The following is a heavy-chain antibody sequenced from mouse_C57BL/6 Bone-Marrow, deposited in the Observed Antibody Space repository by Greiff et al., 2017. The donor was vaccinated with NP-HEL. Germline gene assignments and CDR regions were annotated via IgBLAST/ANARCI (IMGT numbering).Heavy chain of an antibody. CDR1: GYTFTSYG. CDR3: AKDIKLWYFDV. V-gene: IGHV1-81*01. J-gene: IGHJ1*03. D-gene: IGHD1-1*01. Sequence: QVHVKQSGAELARPGASVKLSCKASGYTFTSYGISWVQQRPGQGLEWIGEIYPRSGNTYYNEKLKGKATLTADKSSSTAYMQLRSLTSEDATVYCCAKDIKLWYFDVWGTGTTVTVSA. CDR2: IYPRSGNT.